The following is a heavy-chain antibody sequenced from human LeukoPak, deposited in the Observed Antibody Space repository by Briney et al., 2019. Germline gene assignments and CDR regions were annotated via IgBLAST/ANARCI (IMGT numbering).Heavy chain of an antibody. V-gene: IGHV3-30*02. D-gene: IGHD3-10*01. CDR3: AKDPPELLSYGAKDFDY. CDR2: IRYDGSNK. J-gene: IGHJ4*02. CDR1: GFTFSSYG. Sequence: GESLKISCAASGFTFSSYGMHWVRQAPGKGLEWVAFIRYDGSNKYYADSVKGRFTISRDNSKNTLYLQMNSLRAEDTAVYYCAKDPPELLSYGAKDFDYWGQGTLVTVSS.